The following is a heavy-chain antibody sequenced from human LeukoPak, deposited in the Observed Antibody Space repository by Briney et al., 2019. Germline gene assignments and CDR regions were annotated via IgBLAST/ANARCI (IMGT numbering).Heavy chain of an antibody. J-gene: IGHJ6*03. CDR2: IRYDGSNK. CDR3: ARVDVVVPAASPSYMDV. Sequence: PGGSLRLSCAASGFTFSSYGMHWVRQAPGKGLEWVAFIRYDGSNKYYADSVKGRFTISRDNSKNTLYLQMNSLRAEDTAVYYCARVDVVVPAASPSYMDVWGKGTTVTVSS. V-gene: IGHV3-30*02. D-gene: IGHD2-2*01. CDR1: GFTFSSYG.